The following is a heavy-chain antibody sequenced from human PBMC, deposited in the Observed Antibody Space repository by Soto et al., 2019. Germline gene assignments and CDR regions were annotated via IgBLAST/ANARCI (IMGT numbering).Heavy chain of an antibody. CDR1: GFTFSSYV. CDR3: AKDLEGYCTTTSCYTYFGLDV. V-gene: IGHV3-30*18. D-gene: IGHD2-2*01. J-gene: IGHJ6*02. CDR2: ISYDGSNK. Sequence: LGGSLRLSCAASGFTFSSYVMHWVRQAPGKGLEWVAVISYDGSNKYYADSVKGRFTISRDNSKHTLYLQMNSLRPEDTAVYYCAKDLEGYCTTTSCYTYFGLDVWGQGTTVTVSS.